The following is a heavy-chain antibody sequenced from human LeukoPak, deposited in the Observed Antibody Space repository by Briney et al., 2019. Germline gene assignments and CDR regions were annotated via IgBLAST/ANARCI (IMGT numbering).Heavy chain of an antibody. J-gene: IGHJ4*02. Sequence: PGGSLRLSCAASGFTISSYSMNWVRQAQGKGLEWVSSISSSSSYIYYADSVKGRFTISRDNAKNSLYLQMNSLRAEDTAVYYCARDRRIQLWDYYFDYWGQGTLVTVSS. CDR1: GFTISSYS. CDR3: ARDRRIQLWDYYFDY. CDR2: ISSSSSYI. V-gene: IGHV3-21*01. D-gene: IGHD5-18*01.